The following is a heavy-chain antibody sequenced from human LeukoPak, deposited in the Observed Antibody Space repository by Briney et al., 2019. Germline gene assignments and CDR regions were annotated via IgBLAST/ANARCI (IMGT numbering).Heavy chain of an antibody. CDR2: INPKSGGT. Sequence: SVKASCKASGYTFTDYYMHWVRQAPGQGLEWMGWINPKSGGTNYAQKFQGRVSMTRDTSISTAYMELSRLTSDDTAVYHCARATGFDHWGQGTLVTVSS. J-gene: IGHJ4*02. V-gene: IGHV1-2*02. D-gene: IGHD1-1*01. CDR1: GYTFTDYY. CDR3: ARATGFDH.